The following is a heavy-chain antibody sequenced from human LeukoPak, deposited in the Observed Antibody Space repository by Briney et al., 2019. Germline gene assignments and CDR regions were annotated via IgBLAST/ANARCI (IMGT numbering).Heavy chain of an antibody. Sequence: GGSLRLSCAASGFPFSSYVMGWVRQAPGKGLEWVSVISDNIENTYYADSVKGRFTISRDNSKNTLYLQMNSLGAEDTAIYYCATLGFCTSTSCSFVNWGQGTLGTVSS. CDR2: ISDNIENT. CDR1: GFPFSSYV. CDR3: ATLGFCTSTSCSFVN. D-gene: IGHD2-2*03. J-gene: IGHJ4*02. V-gene: IGHV3-23*01.